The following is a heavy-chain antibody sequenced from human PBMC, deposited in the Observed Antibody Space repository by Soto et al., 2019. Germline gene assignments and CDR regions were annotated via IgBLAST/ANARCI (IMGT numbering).Heavy chain of an antibody. V-gene: IGHV3-48*02. Sequence: TGGALRLSCAASGFRFSSYNMHLGRQAPGKGLEWVAFSTSSSIRIYYADSVKGRFTISRDNAKNSLYLQMNSLRDDDTAVYYCARDMTGIVGVFDYWGQGTQVTVSS. CDR3: ARDMTGIVGVFDY. CDR1: GFRFSSYN. D-gene: IGHD1-26*01. J-gene: IGHJ4*02. CDR2: STSSSIRI.